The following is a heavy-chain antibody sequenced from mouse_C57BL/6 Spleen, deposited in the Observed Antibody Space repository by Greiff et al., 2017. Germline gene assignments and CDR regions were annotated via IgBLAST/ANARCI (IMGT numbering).Heavy chain of an antibody. Sequence: EVKLMESGGGLVQPKGSLKLSCAASGFSFNTYAMNWVRQAPGKGLEWVARIRSKSNNYATYYADSVKDRFTISRDDSESMLYLQMNNLKTEDTAMYYCVGEGTGDWYFDVWGTGTTVTVSS. D-gene: IGHD4-1*01. CDR2: IRSKSNNYAT. CDR3: VGEGTGDWYFDV. CDR1: GFSFNTYA. J-gene: IGHJ1*03. V-gene: IGHV10-1*01.